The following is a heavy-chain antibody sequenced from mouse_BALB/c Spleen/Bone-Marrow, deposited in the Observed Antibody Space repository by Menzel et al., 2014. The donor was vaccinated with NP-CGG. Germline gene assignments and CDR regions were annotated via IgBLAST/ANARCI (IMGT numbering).Heavy chain of an antibody. CDR2: INSNGGST. D-gene: IGHD1-1*01. V-gene: IGHV5-6-3*01. CDR1: GFTFSSYG. J-gene: IGHJ1*01. Sequence: DVQLQESGGGLVQPGGSLKLSCAASGFTFSSYGMSWVRQTPDKRLELVATINSNGGSTYYPDSVKGQFTISRDNAKNTLYLQMSSLKSEDTAMYYCARVYGWYFDVWGAGTTVTVSS. CDR3: ARVYGWYFDV.